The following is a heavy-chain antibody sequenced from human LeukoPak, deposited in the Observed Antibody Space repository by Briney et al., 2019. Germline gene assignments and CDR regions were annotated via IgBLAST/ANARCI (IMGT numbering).Heavy chain of an antibody. CDR1: GSTFSSYS. CDR2: ISSSSSYI. CDR3: ASYDSSGIDY. Sequence: GGSLRLSCAASGSTFSSYSMNWVRQAPGKGLEWVSSISSSSSYIYYADSVKGRFTISRDNAKNSLYLQMNSLRAEDTAVYYCASYDSSGIDYWGQGTLVTVSS. J-gene: IGHJ4*02. D-gene: IGHD3-22*01. V-gene: IGHV3-21*01.